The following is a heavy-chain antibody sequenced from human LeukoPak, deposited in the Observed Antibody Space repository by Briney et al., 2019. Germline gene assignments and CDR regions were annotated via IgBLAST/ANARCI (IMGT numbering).Heavy chain of an antibody. J-gene: IGHJ4*02. CDR2: ISGDGGST. V-gene: IGHV3-43*02. Sequence: GGSLRLSCAAPGFMFHDYAIHWVRQAPGKGLEWVSLISGDGGSTFYADSVKGRFTISRDNSKNSLCLQMNSLRSDDTVLYYCARESESSGWYDYWGQGTLVTVSS. D-gene: IGHD6-19*01. CDR1: GFMFHDYA. CDR3: ARESESSGWYDY.